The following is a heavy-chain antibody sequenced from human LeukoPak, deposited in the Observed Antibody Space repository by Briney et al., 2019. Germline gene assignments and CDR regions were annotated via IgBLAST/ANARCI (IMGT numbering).Heavy chain of an antibody. CDR2: ISSSGSTI. CDR1: GFTFSDYY. Sequence: GGSLRLSCAASGFTFSDYYMSWIRQAPGKGLEWVSYISSSGSTIYYADSVKGRFTISRDNAKNSLYLQMNSLRAEDTAVYYCARGDILTGYSSSYYYYGMDVWGQGTTVTVSS. J-gene: IGHJ6*02. D-gene: IGHD3-9*01. CDR3: ARGDILTGYSSSYYYYGMDV. V-gene: IGHV3-11*01.